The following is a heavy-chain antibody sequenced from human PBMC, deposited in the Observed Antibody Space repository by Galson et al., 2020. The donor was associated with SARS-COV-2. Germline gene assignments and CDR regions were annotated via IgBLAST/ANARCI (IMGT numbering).Heavy chain of an antibody. Sequence: GESLKISCAASGFTFSSYSMNWVRQAPGKGLEWVSSISSSSSYIYYADSVKGRFTISRDNAKNSLYLQMNSLRAEDTAVYYCARDRGVGATVYYGMDVWGQGTTVTVSS. CDR1: GFTFSSYS. CDR2: ISSSSSYI. D-gene: IGHD1-26*01. V-gene: IGHV3-21*01. CDR3: ARDRGVGATVYYGMDV. J-gene: IGHJ6*02.